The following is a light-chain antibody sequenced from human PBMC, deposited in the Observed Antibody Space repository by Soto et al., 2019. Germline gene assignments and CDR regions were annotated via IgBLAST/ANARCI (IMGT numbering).Light chain of an antibody. CDR2: EVS. J-gene: IGLJ1*01. V-gene: IGLV2-23*02. CDR3: CSYVGSSTYV. CDR1: SSDVGSYNL. Sequence: QSVLTQPASVSGSPGQSITISCTGTSSDVGSYNLVSWYQQHPGKAPKLMIYEVSKRPSGVSNRFSGSKSGNTASLTISGLQAEDEADYYCCSYVGSSTYVFGTGTQLTVL.